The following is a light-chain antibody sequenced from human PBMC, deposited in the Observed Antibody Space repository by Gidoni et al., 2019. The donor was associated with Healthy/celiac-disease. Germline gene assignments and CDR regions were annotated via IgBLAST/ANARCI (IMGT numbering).Light chain of an antibody. CDR2: DNN. Sequence: QSVFTQPPSVSAAPGQKVTISCPGSRPNIGNNYVSWYQQHPGTAPKLLIYDNNKRPSGIPDRFSGSKSGTSATLGITGLQTGDEADYYCGTWDSSLSAVVFGGGTELTVL. V-gene: IGLV1-51*01. J-gene: IGLJ2*01. CDR1: RPNIGNNY. CDR3: GTWDSSLSAVV.